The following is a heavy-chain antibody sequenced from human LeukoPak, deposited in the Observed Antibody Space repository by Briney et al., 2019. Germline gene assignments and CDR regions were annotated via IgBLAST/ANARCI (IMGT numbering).Heavy chain of an antibody. D-gene: IGHD3-22*01. V-gene: IGHV4-39*07. Sequence: SETLSLTCTVSSASITSSPYFWGWIRQSPGKGLEWIGSISYSGTTYYNPSLKSRVTISVDTSKNQFSLKLSSVTAADTAVYYCARHGSSGYDYWGQGTLVTVSS. J-gene: IGHJ4*02. CDR3: ARHGSSGYDY. CDR2: ISYSGTT. CDR1: SASITSSPYF.